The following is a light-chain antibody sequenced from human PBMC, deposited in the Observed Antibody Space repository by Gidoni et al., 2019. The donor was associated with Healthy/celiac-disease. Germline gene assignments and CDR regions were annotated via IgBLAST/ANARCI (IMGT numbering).Light chain of an antibody. Sequence: ILLTQSPGTLSLSQGERATLSCRASQSVSSCYLAWYQQKPGQAPRLLIYGASSRATGIPDRFSGSGSGTDFTLTISRLEPEDFAVYYCQQYGSSPCSFGQGTKLEIK. CDR2: GAS. CDR3: QQYGSSPCS. V-gene: IGKV3-20*01. J-gene: IGKJ2*04. CDR1: QSVSSCY.